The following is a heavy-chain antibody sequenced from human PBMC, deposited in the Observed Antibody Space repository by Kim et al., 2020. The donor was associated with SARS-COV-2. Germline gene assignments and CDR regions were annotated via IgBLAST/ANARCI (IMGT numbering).Heavy chain of an antibody. V-gene: IGHV4-4*02. J-gene: IGHJ5*01. CDR1: NDSIYTRNW. CDR2: IFYSGAT. CDR3: ARRSTIGFDF. Sequence: SETLSLTCTVSNDSIYTRNWWSWVRQPPGKGLEWIGEIFYSGATTYRPSLKSRLIISVEKTKNQFYLRLNSVTAADTAVYYCARRSTIGFDFWGRGILVTVSS. D-gene: IGHD1-1*01.